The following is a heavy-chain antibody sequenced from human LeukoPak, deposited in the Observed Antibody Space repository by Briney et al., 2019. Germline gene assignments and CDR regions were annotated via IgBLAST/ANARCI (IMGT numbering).Heavy chain of an antibody. CDR2: INHSGST. CDR3: ARHTLRFLDLDP. J-gene: IGHJ5*02. V-gene: IGHV4-34*01. Sequence: SETLSLTCAVYGGSFSGYYWSWVRQPPGKGLEWIGEINHSGSTNYNPPLKSRVTISVDTSKNQFSLKLSSVTAADTAVYYCARHTLRFLDLDPWGQGTLVTVSS. D-gene: IGHD3-3*01. CDR1: GGSFSGYY.